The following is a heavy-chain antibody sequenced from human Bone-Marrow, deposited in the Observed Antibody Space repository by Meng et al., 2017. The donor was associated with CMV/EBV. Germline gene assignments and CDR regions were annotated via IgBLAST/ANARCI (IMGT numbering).Heavy chain of an antibody. Sequence: GGSLRLSCAASGFTFSSYAMHWVRQAPGRGLEYVSAIGSDGSSTSYADSVKGRFTISRDNSKNTLFLQMGSLRAEDMAVYYCARGWDYWYFDLWGRGTLVTVPS. CDR1: GFTFSSYA. V-gene: IGHV3-64*02. J-gene: IGHJ2*01. CDR2: IGSDGSST. CDR3: ARGWDYWYFDL. D-gene: IGHD1-26*01.